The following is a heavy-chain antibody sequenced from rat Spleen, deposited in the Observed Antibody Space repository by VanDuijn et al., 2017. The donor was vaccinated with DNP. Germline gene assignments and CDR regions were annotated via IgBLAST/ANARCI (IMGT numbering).Heavy chain of an antibody. CDR2: ITSRGDTT. CDR1: GFTFSSYW. Sequence: EVQLVESGGGLVQPGRSLKLSCVASGFTFSSYWMTWIRQVPGRGLEWLASITSRGDTTYYPDSVKGRFTISRANAKNTLYLQMDSLRSEDTATYYCARRYDGSFDYWGQGVMVTVSS. J-gene: IGHJ2*01. D-gene: IGHD1-12*02. CDR3: ARRYDGSFDY. V-gene: IGHV5-31*01.